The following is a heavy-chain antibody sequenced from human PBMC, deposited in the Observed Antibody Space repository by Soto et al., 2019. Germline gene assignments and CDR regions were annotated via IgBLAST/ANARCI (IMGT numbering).Heavy chain of an antibody. CDR3: AQTGGIAEAGVITNYYYSGMDV. CDR1: GFTLSDYY. V-gene: IGHV3-11*01. Sequence: LRLPCAASGFTLSDYYMSWVRHAPGKGLERGSYISSSCSTIYYAASGQGRFTISWDNGKKSLYLQLNSLRDEDTAVDYPAQTGGIAEAGVITNYYYSGMDVWGQGPTVTVSS. J-gene: IGHJ6*02. D-gene: IGHD6-19*01. CDR2: ISSSCSTI.